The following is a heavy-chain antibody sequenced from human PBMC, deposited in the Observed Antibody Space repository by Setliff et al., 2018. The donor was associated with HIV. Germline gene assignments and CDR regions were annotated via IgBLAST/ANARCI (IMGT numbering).Heavy chain of an antibody. CDR2: IYHTGST. CDR3: ARLESGVFDI. D-gene: IGHD2-8*01. Sequence: SETLSLTCAVSGYSISSGYYWAWIRQPPGKGPEWLGHIYHTGSTYSNPSLKRRVTISVDTSKNQFSLKLTSVTAADTAVYYCARLESGVFDIWGQGTMVTVSS. J-gene: IGHJ3*02. V-gene: IGHV4-38-2*01. CDR1: GYSISSGYY.